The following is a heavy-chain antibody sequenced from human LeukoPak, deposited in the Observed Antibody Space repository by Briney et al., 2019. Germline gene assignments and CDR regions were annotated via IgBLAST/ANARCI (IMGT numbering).Heavy chain of an antibody. Sequence: GGSLRLSCAASGFTFSSYWMNWVRQAPGKGLVWVSRIASDGSSTTYADSVKGRFSISRDNAKNTLYLQMNSLRVEDTAVYYCTRGRPHGNDYWGQGTLVTVSS. CDR1: GFTFSSYW. V-gene: IGHV3-74*01. CDR2: IASDGSST. J-gene: IGHJ4*02. D-gene: IGHD4-23*01. CDR3: TRGRPHGNDY.